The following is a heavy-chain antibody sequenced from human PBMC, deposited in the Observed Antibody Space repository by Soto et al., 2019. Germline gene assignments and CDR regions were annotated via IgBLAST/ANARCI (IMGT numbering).Heavy chain of an antibody. CDR2: VTPSGGS. D-gene: IGHD2-15*01. CDR1: GGSFNSYF. CDR3: TTSGRRWPDAFDI. V-gene: IGHV4-34*01. Sequence: PSETLSLTCAVYGGSFNSYFWNWVRQPPGKGLEWIGEVTPSGGSNYNPSLKSRVTISKDTSKNKFSLKLTSVTAAGTAVYYCTTSGRRWPDAFDIWAQGAMVTVSS. J-gene: IGHJ3*02.